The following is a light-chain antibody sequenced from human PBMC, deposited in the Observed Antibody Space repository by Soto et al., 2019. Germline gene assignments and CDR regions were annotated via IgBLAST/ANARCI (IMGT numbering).Light chain of an antibody. CDR1: QSVSSNY. V-gene: IGKV3-20*01. J-gene: IGKJ1*01. Sequence: EIELTQSPATLSLSPGERATLSCRASQSVSSNYLAWYQQKPGQTPRLLIYGASSRATGIPDRFIGSGSGTDFTLTISRLEPEDFAAFYCQQYGSSPWTFGQGTKVEIK. CDR3: QQYGSSPWT. CDR2: GAS.